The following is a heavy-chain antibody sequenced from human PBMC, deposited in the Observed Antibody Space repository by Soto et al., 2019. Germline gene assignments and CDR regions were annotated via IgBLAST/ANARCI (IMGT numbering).Heavy chain of an antibody. CDR2: IYTSGST. V-gene: IGHV4-4*07. CDR1: GSSNSSYY. D-gene: IGHD6-19*01. Sequence: SQTLSLTCTVSGSSNSSYYWSRIRQPTGKRLEWIPRIYTSGSTDYNPSLKSRVTMSVDTSKNQFSLKLSSVTAAETAVDDCARGSEDSRGWDGYYYYYGMDVWGQGTTVTVSS. CDR3: ARGSEDSRGWDGYYYYYGMDV. J-gene: IGHJ6*02.